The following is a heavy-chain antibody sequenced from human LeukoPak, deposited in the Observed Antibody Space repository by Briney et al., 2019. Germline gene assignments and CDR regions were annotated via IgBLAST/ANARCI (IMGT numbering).Heavy chain of an antibody. CDR3: ARRLAARVPLYNWFDP. J-gene: IGHJ5*02. V-gene: IGHV4-61*02. CDR2: IYTSGST. CDR1: GGSISSGSYY. D-gene: IGHD6-6*01. Sequence: SETLSLTCTVSGGSISSGSYYWSWIRQPAGKGLEWIGRIYTSGSTDYNPSLKSRVTISVDTSKNQFSLKLSSVTAADTAVYYCARRLAARVPLYNWFDPWGQGTLVTVSS.